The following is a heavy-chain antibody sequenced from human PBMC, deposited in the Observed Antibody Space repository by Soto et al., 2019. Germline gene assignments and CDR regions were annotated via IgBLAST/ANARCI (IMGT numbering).Heavy chain of an antibody. CDR2: IYPGDSDT. D-gene: IGHD2-2*02. J-gene: IGHJ5*02. V-gene: IGHV5-51*01. CDR1: GYSFTSYW. Sequence: GESLKISCKGSGYSFTSYWIGWVGQMPGKGLEWMGTIYPGDSDTRYSPSFQGQVTISADKSISTAYLQWSSLKASDTAMYYCARGYCSSTSCYTRNWFDPWGQGTLVTVS. CDR3: ARGYCSSTSCYTRNWFDP.